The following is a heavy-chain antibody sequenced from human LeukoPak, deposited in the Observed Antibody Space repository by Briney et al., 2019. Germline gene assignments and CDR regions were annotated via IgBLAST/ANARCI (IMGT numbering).Heavy chain of an antibody. CDR3: ARPPSRGYSSSFEY. CDR2: IYPDESNI. J-gene: IGHJ4*02. V-gene: IGHV5-51*01. CDR1: GYSFATYW. Sequence: GESLKIPCKGSGYSFATYWIAWVRQMPGKGLEWMGIIYPDESNIRYSPSFQGQVTISADKSISTAYLQWSSLKASDTAIYYCARPPSRGYSSSFEYWGQGTLVTVSS. D-gene: IGHD2-2*03.